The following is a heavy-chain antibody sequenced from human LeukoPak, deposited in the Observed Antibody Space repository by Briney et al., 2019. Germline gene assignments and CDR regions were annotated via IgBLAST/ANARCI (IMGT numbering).Heavy chain of an antibody. D-gene: IGHD3-22*01. J-gene: IGHJ4*02. CDR3: TTGERDSSGYYEDY. CDR2: IKSKTDGGTT. CDR1: GFTFGSYG. V-gene: IGHV3-15*01. Sequence: GGSLRLSCSTSGFTFGSYGMTWVRQAPGKGLEWVGRIKSKTDGGTTDYAAPVKGRFTISRDDSKNTLYLQMNSLKTEDTAVYYCTTGERDSSGYYEDYWGQGTLVTVSS.